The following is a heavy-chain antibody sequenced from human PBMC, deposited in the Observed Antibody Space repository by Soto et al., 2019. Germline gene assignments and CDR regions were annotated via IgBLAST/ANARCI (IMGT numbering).Heavy chain of an antibody. D-gene: IGHD6-19*01. Sequence: QVQLVQSGADVKKPGASVKVSCKASGYNFTSYGISWVRQAPGQGLEWMGWISPHNDRTKYARRFQDRVAMTTETPTSTVYMALGSLRSDDTAVYYCARDLYYSSGRYFDHDAFDIWGQGTVVTVSS. CDR3: ARDLYYSSGRYFDHDAFDI. J-gene: IGHJ3*02. CDR2: ISPHNDRT. CDR1: GYNFTSYG. V-gene: IGHV1-18*01.